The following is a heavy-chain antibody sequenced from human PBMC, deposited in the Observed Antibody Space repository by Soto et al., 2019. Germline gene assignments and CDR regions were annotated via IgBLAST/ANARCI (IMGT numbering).Heavy chain of an antibody. CDR1: GFTFSTYA. CDR3: AKDRCSGGSCYFDY. Sequence: EMQLLESGGGLVQPGGSLRLSCAASGFTFSTYAMGWVRQAPGKGLEWVSGITGSGDGTYYADSVKGRFTISRDNGKNTRYLQMNSLRAEDTAVYHCAKDRCSGGSCYFDYWGQGTLVTVSS. J-gene: IGHJ4*02. V-gene: IGHV3-23*01. D-gene: IGHD2-15*01. CDR2: ITGSGDGT.